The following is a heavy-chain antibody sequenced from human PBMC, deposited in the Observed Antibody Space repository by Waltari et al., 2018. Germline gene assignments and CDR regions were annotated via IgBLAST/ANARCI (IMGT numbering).Heavy chain of an antibody. D-gene: IGHD3-10*01. CDR1: GGSFSGYY. CDR2: INHSGST. J-gene: IGHJ4*02. V-gene: IGHV4-34*01. CDR3: ARCLGVHHYYFDY. Sequence: QVQLQQWGAGLLKPSETLSLTCAVYGGSFSGYYWSWIRQPPGKGLEWIGEINHSGSTNYNPSLKSRVTISVDTSKNQFSLKLSSVTAADTAVYYCARCLGVHHYYFDYWGQGTLVTVSS.